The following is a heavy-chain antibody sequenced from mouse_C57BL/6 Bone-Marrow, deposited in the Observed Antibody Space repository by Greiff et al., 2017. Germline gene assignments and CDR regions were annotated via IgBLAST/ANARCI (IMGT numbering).Heavy chain of an antibody. V-gene: IGHV1-9*01. D-gene: IGHD5-1*01. CDR2: ILPGSGSP. CDR3: ARWYLYYFDY. J-gene: IGHJ2*01. CDR1: GYTFTGYW. Sequence: QVQLQQSGAELMKPGASVKLSCKATGYTFTGYWIEWVKQRPGHGLEWIGEILPGSGSPTYNEKFKGKATFTADTSSNTAYMQRSSLTTEDSAIYYCARWYLYYFDYWGQGTTLTVSS.